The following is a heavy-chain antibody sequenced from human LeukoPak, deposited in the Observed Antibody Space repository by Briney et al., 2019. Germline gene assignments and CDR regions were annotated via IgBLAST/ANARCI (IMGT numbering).Heavy chain of an antibody. D-gene: IGHD6-19*01. CDR2: IYYSGST. Sequence: SETLSLTCTVSGGSISSSSYYWGWIRQPPGKGLEWIGSIYYSGSTYYNPSLKSRVTISVDTSKNQFSLKLSSVTAADTAVYYCATNLYSSGWSQFDYWGQGTLVTVSS. CDR1: GGSISSSSYY. CDR3: ATNLYSSGWSQFDY. J-gene: IGHJ4*02. V-gene: IGHV4-39*07.